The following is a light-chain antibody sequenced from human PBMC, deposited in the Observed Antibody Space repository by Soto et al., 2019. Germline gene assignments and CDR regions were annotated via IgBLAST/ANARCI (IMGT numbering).Light chain of an antibody. CDR1: SSNIGSNY. J-gene: IGLJ1*01. V-gene: IGLV1-47*02. Sequence: QSVLTQPPSASGTPGQRVTISCSGSSSNIGSNYVYWYQQLPGTAPKLLIYSNNQRPSGVPDRFSGSKSDTSASPAITGLQAEDEGDYYCQSYDTSLRAYVFGTGTKVTVL. CDR3: QSYDTSLRAYV. CDR2: SNN.